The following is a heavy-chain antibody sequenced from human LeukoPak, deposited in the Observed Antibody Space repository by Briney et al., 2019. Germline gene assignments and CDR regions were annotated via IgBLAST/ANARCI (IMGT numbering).Heavy chain of an antibody. Sequence: ASVKVSCKASGYTFTSYGISWVRQAPGQGLEWMGWISAYNGNTNYAQKLQGRVTMTTDTSTSTAYMELRSLRSDDTAVYYCAREGRTYYYDSSNWFDPWGQGTLVTVSS. CDR1: GYTFTSYG. D-gene: IGHD3-22*01. V-gene: IGHV1-18*01. CDR2: ISAYNGNT. J-gene: IGHJ5*02. CDR3: AREGRTYYYDSSNWFDP.